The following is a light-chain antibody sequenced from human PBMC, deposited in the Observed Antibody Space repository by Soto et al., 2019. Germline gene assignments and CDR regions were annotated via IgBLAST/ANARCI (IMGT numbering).Light chain of an antibody. CDR3: GSYTSSSTVM. CDR1: SRDVGGYNY. Sequence: QSVLTQPASVSGSPGQSITISCTGTSRDVGGYNYVSWYQQYPGKVPKLLIFDVSDRPSGVSNRFSGSKSGNTASLTISGLQAEDEADYYCGSYTSSSTVMLGGGTKLTVL. CDR2: DVS. J-gene: IGLJ2*01. V-gene: IGLV2-14*01.